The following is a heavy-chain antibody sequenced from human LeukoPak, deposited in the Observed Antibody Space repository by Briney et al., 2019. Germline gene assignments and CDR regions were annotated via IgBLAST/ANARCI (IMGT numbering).Heavy chain of an antibody. J-gene: IGHJ6*04. CDR3: AELGITMIGGV. CDR1: GFTFSSYS. CDR2: INSGSTYK. D-gene: IGHD3-10*02. Sequence: PGGSLRLSCAASGFTFSSYSMNWVRQAPGKGLEWVSSINSGSTYKYYADSVKGRFTVSRDNAKNSLYLQMNSLRAEDTAVYYCAELGITMIGGVWGKGTTVTISS. V-gene: IGHV3-21*01.